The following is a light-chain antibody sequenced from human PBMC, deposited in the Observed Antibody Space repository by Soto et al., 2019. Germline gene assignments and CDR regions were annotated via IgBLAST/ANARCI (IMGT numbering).Light chain of an antibody. J-gene: IGKJ1*01. CDR3: QYYDTSLWT. Sequence: EIMLTQSPGTLSLSPGERATLSCRASQSVSSSLVAWYQQKPVQAPRLLIDGASIRATGIPDRFSGSGSGTDFTLTINRLEPEDFAMYFCQYYDTSLWTFGQGTKVEMK. CDR1: QSVSSSL. V-gene: IGKV3-20*01. CDR2: GAS.